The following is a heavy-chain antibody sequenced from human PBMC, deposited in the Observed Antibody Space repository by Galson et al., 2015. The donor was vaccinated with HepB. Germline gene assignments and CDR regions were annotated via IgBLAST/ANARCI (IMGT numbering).Heavy chain of an antibody. Sequence: SLRLSCAVSGLTFSTYGMHWVRQAPGKGLEWVAVIWSDGSNKKYPDSVKGRFTIFRDNSKNMLYLQMNSLRAEDTAVYYCARERINIADVGSALDIWGQGTMVTVSS. V-gene: IGHV3-33*01. D-gene: IGHD6-13*01. CDR1: GLTFSTYG. J-gene: IGHJ3*02. CDR2: IWSDGSNK. CDR3: ARERINIADVGSALDI.